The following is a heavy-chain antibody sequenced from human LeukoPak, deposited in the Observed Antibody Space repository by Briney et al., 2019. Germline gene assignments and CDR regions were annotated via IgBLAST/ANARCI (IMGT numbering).Heavy chain of an antibody. CDR1: GGSISSYY. V-gene: IGHV4-4*07. CDR3: ARDQWLWAFDI. CDR2: IYTSGST. J-gene: IGHJ3*02. D-gene: IGHD6-19*01. Sequence: SETLSLTCTVSGGSISSYYWSWIRQPAGKGLEWIGRIYTSGSTNYNPSLKSRVAISVDTSKNQFSLKLSSVTAADTAVYYCARDQWLWAFDIWGQGTMVTVSS.